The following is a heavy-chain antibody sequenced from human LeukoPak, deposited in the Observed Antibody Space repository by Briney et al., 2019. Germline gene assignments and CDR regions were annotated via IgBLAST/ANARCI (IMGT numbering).Heavy chain of an antibody. CDR3: AKVEYSSNIPQH. J-gene: IGHJ1*01. CDR2: ISGSGGST. CDR1: GFTFSGSA. D-gene: IGHD6-6*01. V-gene: IGHV3-23*01. Sequence: GGSLRLSCAASGFTFSGSAMSWVRQAPGKGLGWVSSISGSGGSTYYADSVKGRFTISRDNSKNTQYLQMNSLRAEDTAVYYCAKVEYSSNIPQHWGQGTLVTVSS.